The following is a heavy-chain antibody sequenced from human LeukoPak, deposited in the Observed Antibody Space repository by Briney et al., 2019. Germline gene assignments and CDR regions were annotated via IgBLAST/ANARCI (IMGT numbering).Heavy chain of an antibody. V-gene: IGHV3-23*01. J-gene: IGHJ4*02. CDR2: ISGSSGTT. Sequence: GGSLRLSCAASGFTFRSDAMSWVRQAPGKGLEWVSGISGSSGTTYYADSVKGRFTISRDNSKNTLYLQMNSLRAEDTAVYYCAKHHCSSTSCYRVFDFWGQGTLVTVSS. CDR3: AKHHCSSTSCYRVFDF. CDR1: GFTFRSDA. D-gene: IGHD2-2*02.